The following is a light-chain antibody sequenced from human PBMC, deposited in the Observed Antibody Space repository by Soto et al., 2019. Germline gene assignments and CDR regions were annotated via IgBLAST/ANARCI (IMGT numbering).Light chain of an antibody. V-gene: IGKV1-5*03. CDR3: QQYNSYPP. CDR1: QSISSW. Sequence: IQFTQSPSSLSASVGDRVTITCRASQSISSWLAWYQQKPGKAPKLLIYKASSLESGVPSRFSGSGSGTEFTLTISSLQPDDFATDYRQQYNSYPPFGGGTKLEIK. CDR2: KAS. J-gene: IGKJ4*01.